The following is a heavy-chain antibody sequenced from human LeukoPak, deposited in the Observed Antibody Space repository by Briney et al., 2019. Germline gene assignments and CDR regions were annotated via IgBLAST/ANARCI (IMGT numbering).Heavy chain of an antibody. D-gene: IGHD3-22*01. CDR2: IYYSGST. V-gene: IGHV4-39*07. CDR3: ARDGHYYDSSGYWPN. J-gene: IGHJ4*02. Sequence: SETLSLTCTVSGGSISSSSYYWGWIRQPPGKGLEWIGSIYYSGSTYYNPSLKSRVTISVDTSKNQFSLKLSSVTAADTAVYYCARDGHYYDSSGYWPNWGQGTLVTVSS. CDR1: GGSISSSSYY.